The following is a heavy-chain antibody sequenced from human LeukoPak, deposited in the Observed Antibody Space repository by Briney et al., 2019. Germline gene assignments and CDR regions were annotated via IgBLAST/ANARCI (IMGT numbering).Heavy chain of an antibody. J-gene: IGHJ4*02. CDR1: GGSFSGYL. V-gene: IGHV4-34*01. CDR2: INHSGGT. Sequence: SETLSLTCVVSGGSFSGYLWSWIRQSPGKGLEWIGEINHSGGTDYNPSLKSRVTISIDKSKNHFSLKVNSVTAADTAVYYCARDGNALWGQGTLVTVSS. CDR3: ARDGNAL. D-gene: IGHD1-1*01.